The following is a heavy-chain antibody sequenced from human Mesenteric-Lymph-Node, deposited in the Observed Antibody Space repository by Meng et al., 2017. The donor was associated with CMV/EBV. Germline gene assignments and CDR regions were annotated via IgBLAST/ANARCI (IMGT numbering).Heavy chain of an antibody. CDR1: GGSFSGYY. V-gene: IGHV4-59*01. CDR3: ARGYSYVVY. D-gene: IGHD5-18*01. Sequence: SETLSLTCAVSGGSFSGYYWSWIRQPPGKGLEWIGYIYYSGSTNYNPSLKSRVAISVDTSKNQFSLKLSSVTAADTAVYYCARGYSYVVYRGQGTLVTVSS. J-gene: IGHJ4*02. CDR2: IYYSGST.